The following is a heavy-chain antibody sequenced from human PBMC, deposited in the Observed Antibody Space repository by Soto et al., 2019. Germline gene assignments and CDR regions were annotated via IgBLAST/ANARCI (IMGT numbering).Heavy chain of an antibody. V-gene: IGHV3-23*01. CDR1: EFTLSSYA. CDR3: AKTLLSTSWYGLHDY. D-gene: IGHD6-13*01. J-gene: IGHJ4*02. CDR2: ISGGGATT. Sequence: EVQLLDSGGGLVQPGGSLRLSCAASEFTLSSYAMSWVRQAPGRGLEWVSTISGGGATTYYADSVKGRFTISRDNSRNTLHLQMNSLRVEDTALYYCAKTLLSTSWYGLHDYVSQGTLVTVSS.